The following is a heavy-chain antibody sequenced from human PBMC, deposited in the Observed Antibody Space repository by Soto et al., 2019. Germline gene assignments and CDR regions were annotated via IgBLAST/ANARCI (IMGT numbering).Heavy chain of an antibody. Sequence: GGSLRLCCAASGFTIGSYGMHWVRQAPGKGLEWVAGLWYDGDDKYYGDSVKGRLTISRDNSRNTLYLQMNSLRAEDTAVYYCVRGPYYGLYYFDSWGQGTLVTVSS. CDR1: GFTIGSYG. D-gene: IGHD3-10*01. J-gene: IGHJ4*02. CDR3: VRGPYYGLYYFDS. CDR2: LWYDGDDK. V-gene: IGHV3-33*01.